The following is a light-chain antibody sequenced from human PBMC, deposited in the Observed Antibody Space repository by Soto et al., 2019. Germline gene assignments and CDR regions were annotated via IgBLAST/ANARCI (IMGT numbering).Light chain of an antibody. CDR2: EVS. CDR1: SSDVDDSTF. Sequence: QSVLTQPASVSESPGQSITISCTGSSSDVDDSTFVSWYRQHPGKAPELIIYEVSNRPSGVSNRFSGSKSGNTASLTISGLQAEDEADYYCSSYTTSHTLVFGGGTKLTVL. V-gene: IGLV2-14*01. CDR3: SSYTTSHTLV. J-gene: IGLJ2*01.